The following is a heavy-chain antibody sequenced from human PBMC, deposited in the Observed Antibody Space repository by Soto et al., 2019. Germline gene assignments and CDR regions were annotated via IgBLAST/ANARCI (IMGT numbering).Heavy chain of an antibody. D-gene: IGHD2-15*01. Sequence: ASETLSLTCTVSGGSISSYYWSWIRQPPGKGLEWIGYIYYSGSTNYNPSLKSRVTISVDTSKNQFSLKLSSVTAADTAVYYCARDLKDYYYGMDVWGQGTTVTVSS. V-gene: IGHV4-59*01. J-gene: IGHJ6*02. CDR3: ARDLKDYYYGMDV. CDR2: IYYSGST. CDR1: GGSISSYY.